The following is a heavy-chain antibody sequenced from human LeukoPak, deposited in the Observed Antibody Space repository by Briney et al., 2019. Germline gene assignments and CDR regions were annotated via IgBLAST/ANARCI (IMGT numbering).Heavy chain of an antibody. V-gene: IGHV3-30*02. CDR1: GFTFSSYG. D-gene: IGHD4/OR15-4a*01. J-gene: IGHJ4*02. CDR3: AKDVRRVPPY. CDR2: IRYDGSNK. Sequence: PGGSLRLSCAASGFTFSSYGMHWVRQAPRKGLEWVAFIRYDGSNKYYADSVKGRFTISRDNSKNTLYLQMNSLRAEDTAVYYCAKDVRRVPPYWGQGTLVTVSS.